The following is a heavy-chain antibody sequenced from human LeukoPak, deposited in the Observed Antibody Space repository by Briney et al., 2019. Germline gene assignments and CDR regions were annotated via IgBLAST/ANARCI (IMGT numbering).Heavy chain of an antibody. J-gene: IGHJ3*02. Sequence: GGSLRLSCAASGFTFSTYNMNWVRQAPGKGLEVVSSISSSSNYIYYADSMKGRFTISRDNAKNSLYLQMNSLRVEDTDVYYCARDVGASAPDAFDIWGQGTMVTVSS. CDR1: GFTFSTYN. CDR2: ISSSSNYI. CDR3: ARDVGASAPDAFDI. V-gene: IGHV3-21*01. D-gene: IGHD1-26*01.